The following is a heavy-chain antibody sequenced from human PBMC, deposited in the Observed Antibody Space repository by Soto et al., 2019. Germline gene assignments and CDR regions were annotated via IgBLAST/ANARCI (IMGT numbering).Heavy chain of an antibody. Sequence: EVQLVESGGGLVQPGGSLRLSCAASGFTFSSYSMNWVRQAPGKGLEWVSYISSSSSTIYYADSVKGRFTISRDNAKNSLYLQMNSLRAEDKAVYYCASHPEYDFWSGYYNYYYYGMDVWRQGTTVTVSS. CDR3: ASHPEYDFWSGYYNYYYYGMDV. CDR2: ISSSSSTI. J-gene: IGHJ6*02. CDR1: GFTFSSYS. V-gene: IGHV3-48*01. D-gene: IGHD3-3*01.